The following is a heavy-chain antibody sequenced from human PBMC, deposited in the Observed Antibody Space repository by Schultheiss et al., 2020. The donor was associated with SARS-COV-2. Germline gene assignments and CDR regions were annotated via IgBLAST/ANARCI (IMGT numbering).Heavy chain of an antibody. CDR1: GFTFSSYA. V-gene: IGHV3-7*03. CDR2: IKQDGSEK. CDR3: ARDRRRRSFSSSWFYFDY. Sequence: GGSLRLSCAASGFTFSSYAMSWVRQAPGKGLEWVANIKQDGSEKYYVDSVKGRFTISRDNAKNSLYLQMNSLRAEDTAVYYCARDRRRRSFSSSWFYFDYWGQGTLVTVSS. D-gene: IGHD6-13*01. J-gene: IGHJ4*02.